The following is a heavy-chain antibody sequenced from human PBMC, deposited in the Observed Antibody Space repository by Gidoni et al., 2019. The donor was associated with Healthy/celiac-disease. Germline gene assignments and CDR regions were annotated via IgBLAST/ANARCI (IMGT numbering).Heavy chain of an antibody. CDR3: ATDRGVVVAPFDY. Sequence: VESGGGLVQPGGSLRLSCAASGVTFSSYSMSWVRQAPGKGLEWVAYVSSNSSTVYYADSVKGRFTISRDNAKNSLCMQMTSLRDEDRAVCYCATDRGVVVAPFDYWGQGTLVTVSS. V-gene: IGHV3-48*02. D-gene: IGHD2-2*01. J-gene: IGHJ4*02. CDR2: VSSNSSTV. CDR1: GVTFSSYS.